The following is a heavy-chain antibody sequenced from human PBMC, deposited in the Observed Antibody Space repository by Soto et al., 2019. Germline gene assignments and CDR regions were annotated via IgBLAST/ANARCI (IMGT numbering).Heavy chain of an antibody. CDR3: ARGLAKVAGGAFDI. CDR1: GFSFSFSG. V-gene: IGHV3-33*01. J-gene: IGHJ3*02. Sequence: QVYLVESGGGVVQPGRSLRLSCAASGFSFSFSGMHWVRRAPGKGLEWVAGLWYDGGGEDYAESVRGRFTISRDNSKNTLYLQMDSLTTEDTSMYYCARGLAKVAGGAFDIWGHGTMVTVSS. D-gene: IGHD3-16*01. CDR2: LWYDGGGE.